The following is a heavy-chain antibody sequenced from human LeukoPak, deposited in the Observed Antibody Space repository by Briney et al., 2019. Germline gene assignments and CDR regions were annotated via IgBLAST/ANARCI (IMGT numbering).Heavy chain of an antibody. D-gene: IGHD2-8*01. CDR3: ASGNCTNGICDRDNWFDP. CDR2: IYYSGST. V-gene: IGHV4-31*03. Sequence: SETLSLTCTVSGGSISSGGYYWSWIRHHPGKGLEWMGYIYYSGSTYYNPSLKSRVTISVDTSKNQFSLKLSSVTAADTAVYYCASGNCTNGICDRDNWFDPRGQGTLVTVSS. CDR1: GGSISSGGYY. J-gene: IGHJ5*02.